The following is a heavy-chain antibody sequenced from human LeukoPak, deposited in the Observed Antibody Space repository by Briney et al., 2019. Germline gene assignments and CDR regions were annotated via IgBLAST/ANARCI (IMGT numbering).Heavy chain of an antibody. D-gene: IGHD6-13*01. CDR2: ISYDGSDK. J-gene: IGHJ4*02. CDR1: GFTFNNYG. CDR3: AKDRDLAAASYSLDY. V-gene: IGHV3-30*18. Sequence: GGSLRLSCAASGFTFNNYGMHWVRQAPGKGLEWVTVISYDGSDKYYADSVRGRFTISRDNSKNTLYLQMNSLRAEDTAVYYCAKDRDLAAASYSLDYWGQGTLVTVSS.